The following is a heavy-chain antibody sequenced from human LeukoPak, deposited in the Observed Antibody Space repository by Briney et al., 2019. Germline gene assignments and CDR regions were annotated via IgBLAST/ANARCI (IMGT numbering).Heavy chain of an antibody. CDR1: GFTFSSYA. CDR2: ISYDGSNK. Sequence: GGSLRLSCAASGFTFSSYAMHWVRQAPGKGLEWVAVISYDGSNKYYADSVKGRFTISRDNSKNTLYLQMNSLRAEDTAVYYCARDHDSSGYYQSRFDYWGQGTLVIVSS. V-gene: IGHV3-30*04. J-gene: IGHJ4*02. D-gene: IGHD3-22*01. CDR3: ARDHDSSGYYQSRFDY.